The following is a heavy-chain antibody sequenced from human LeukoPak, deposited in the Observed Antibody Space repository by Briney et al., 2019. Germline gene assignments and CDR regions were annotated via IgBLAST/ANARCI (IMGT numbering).Heavy chain of an antibody. J-gene: IGHJ4*02. Sequence: HPGGSLRLSCAASGFTFSSYWMSWVRQAPGKGLEWVANIKQDGSEKYYVDSVKGRFTISRDNAKNSLYLQMNSLRAEDTAVYYCARGGYSGYDKNFDYWGQGTLVTVSS. V-gene: IGHV3-7*01. CDR2: IKQDGSEK. D-gene: IGHD5-12*01. CDR3: ARGGYSGYDKNFDY. CDR1: GFTFSSYW.